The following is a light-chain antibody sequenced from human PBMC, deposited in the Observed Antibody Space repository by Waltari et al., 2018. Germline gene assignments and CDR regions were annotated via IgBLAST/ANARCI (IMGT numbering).Light chain of an antibody. CDR3: QEANSFPLT. CDR1: YGIRSC. CDR2: ATS. Sequence: DIQMTQSPPSVSASVGDRVTITCRPSYGIRSCLSCYKQKQGKAPKLLIYATSNLQSGVPSRFSGSGSGTEFTLTISSLQPEDVATYYCQEANSFPLTFGGGTKVEI. J-gene: IGKJ4*01. V-gene: IGKV1-12*01.